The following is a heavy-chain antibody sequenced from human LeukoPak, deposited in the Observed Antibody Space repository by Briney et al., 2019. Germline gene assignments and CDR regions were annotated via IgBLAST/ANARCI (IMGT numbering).Heavy chain of an antibody. Sequence: PGGSLRLSCAASGFTFRDYHMSWIRQAPGKGLEWVSYIRSSSSDIKYADSVRGRVTISRDNAKNSLYLQMNSLRAEDTAVYCCARAIAVSPWYFDLWGRGTLVTVPS. D-gene: IGHD6-19*01. J-gene: IGHJ2*01. CDR1: GFTFRDYH. CDR3: ARAIAVSPWYFDL. CDR2: IRSSSSDI. V-gene: IGHV3-11*03.